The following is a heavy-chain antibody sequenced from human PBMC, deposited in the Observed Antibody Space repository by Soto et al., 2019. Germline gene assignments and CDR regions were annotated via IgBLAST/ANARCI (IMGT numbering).Heavy chain of an antibody. J-gene: IGHJ6*02. CDR1: GGSFIGYY. Sequence: PSETLCLTCAVYGGSFIGYYWGWIRQPPGKGLEWIGEINHSGSTNYNPSLKSRVSISLDTSNYQFSLKLSSVTAADTAVYYCARDGDGRMTTNPYYYNGMDVWGPGTTVTVSS. CDR3: ARDGDGRMTTNPYYYNGMDV. D-gene: IGHD4-4*01. CDR2: INHSGST. V-gene: IGHV4-34*01.